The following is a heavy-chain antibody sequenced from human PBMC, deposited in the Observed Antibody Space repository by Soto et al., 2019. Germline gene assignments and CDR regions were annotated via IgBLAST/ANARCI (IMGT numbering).Heavy chain of an antibody. D-gene: IGHD5-18*01. J-gene: IGHJ4*02. CDR1: GFTFSSNH. V-gene: IGHV3-53*01. CDR3: ARGVDTAKSGY. CDR2: IYPGGNT. Sequence: VQLVESGGGLMQPGGSLRLSCAASGFTFSSNHMTWVRQAPGRGPEWVSTIYPGGNTYHADSVRGRFTISRDNSKNMLYLQMNSLRAEDTAVYYCARGVDTAKSGYWGQGTLVTVSS.